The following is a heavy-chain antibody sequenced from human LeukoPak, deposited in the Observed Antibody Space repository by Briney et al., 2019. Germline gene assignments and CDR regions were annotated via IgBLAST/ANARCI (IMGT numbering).Heavy chain of an antibody. CDR2: ISNNDGSNK. J-gene: IGHJ4*02. Sequence: GTSLRLSCAASGFTFKSYAMHWVRQAPGKGLEWVAVISNNDGSNKYYADSVKGRFTISSDTSKNTLYPQMNSLRGEDTAVYYCAKDGNYYGSRSYPPADNWGQGTLVTVSS. D-gene: IGHD3-10*01. CDR1: GFTFKSYA. CDR3: AKDGNYYGSRSYPPADN. V-gene: IGHV3-30-3*01.